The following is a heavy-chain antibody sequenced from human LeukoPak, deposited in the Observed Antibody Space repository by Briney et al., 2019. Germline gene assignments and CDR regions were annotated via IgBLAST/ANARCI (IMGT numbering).Heavy chain of an antibody. CDR2: ISYDGSNK. J-gene: IGHJ4*02. Sequence: GSLRLSCAASGFTFSSYGMHWVRQAPGKGLEWVAVISYDGSNKYYADSVKGRFTISRDNSKNTLYLQMNSLRAEDTAVYYCAKDQTYYYDSSGQWDPYYFDYWGQGTLVTVSS. V-gene: IGHV3-30*18. CDR3: AKDQTYYYDSSGQWDPYYFDY. D-gene: IGHD3-22*01. CDR1: GFTFSSYG.